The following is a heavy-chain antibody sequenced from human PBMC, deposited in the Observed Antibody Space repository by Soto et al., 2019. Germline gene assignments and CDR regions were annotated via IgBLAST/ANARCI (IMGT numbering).Heavy chain of an antibody. CDR1: GGTFSRSS. D-gene: IGHD3-10*01. J-gene: IGHJ4*02. CDR2: IAPLYGTA. Sequence: QVHLVQSGAEGKKPGSSVKVSCRASGGTFSRSSIAWVRQAPGQGLEWMGGIAPLYGTANYAQRLQGRVTITAHESTGTAYMELSGLRAEDTAVYYCAREIRYYGSGIFDSWGQGTLVIVSA. CDR3: AREIRYYGSGIFDS. V-gene: IGHV1-69*01.